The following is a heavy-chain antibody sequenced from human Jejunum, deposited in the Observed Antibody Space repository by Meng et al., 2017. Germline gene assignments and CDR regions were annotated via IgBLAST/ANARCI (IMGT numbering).Heavy chain of an antibody. J-gene: IGHJ4*02. V-gene: IGHV4-61*08. D-gene: IGHD6-6*01. Sequence: QVRVQGSGPGLGRPSETLSLTCTASGGSVSSAAYNWNWIRQPPGKGLEWIGYIYYSGGTTYSPSLNCRVTISIDTAKNQVSLKVSSVTAADTAVYYCAHSSSSSSFGFDYWGQGTLVTVSS. CDR1: GGSVSSAAYN. CDR2: IYYSGGT. CDR3: AHSSSSSSFGFDY.